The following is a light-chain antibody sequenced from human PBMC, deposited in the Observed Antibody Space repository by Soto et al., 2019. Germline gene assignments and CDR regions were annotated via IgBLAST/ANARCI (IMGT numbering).Light chain of an antibody. CDR3: QQRSDRQLT. V-gene: IGKV3-11*01. J-gene: IGKJ4*01. Sequence: EIVLTQSPATLSLSPGERATLSCRASRSVGTYLAWYQHKPGQTHRLLIYDASSRATGIPARFSSSGSGTDFTITITTLKPGDFTVYYYQQRSDRQLTFGGGATLEIK. CDR1: RSVGTY. CDR2: DAS.